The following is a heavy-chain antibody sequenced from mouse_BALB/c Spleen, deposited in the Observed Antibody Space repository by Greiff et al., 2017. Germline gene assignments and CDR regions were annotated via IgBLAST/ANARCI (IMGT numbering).Heavy chain of an antibody. CDR1: GFTFSSYA. CDR2: ISSGGST. CDR3: ARGYYYGPYYFDY. Sequence: EVKVVESGGGLVKPGGSLKLSCAASGFTFSSYAMSWVRQTPEKRLEWVASISSGGSTYYPDSVKGRFTISRDNARNILYLQMSSLRSEDTAMYYCARGYYYGPYYFDYWGQGTTLTVSS. V-gene: IGHV5-6-5*01. D-gene: IGHD1-1*01. J-gene: IGHJ2*01.